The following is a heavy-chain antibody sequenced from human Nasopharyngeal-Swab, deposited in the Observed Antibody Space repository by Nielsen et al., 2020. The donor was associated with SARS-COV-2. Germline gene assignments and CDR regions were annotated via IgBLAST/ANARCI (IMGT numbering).Heavy chain of an antibody. CDR1: RFTFSSYA. Sequence: GESLKISCAASRFTFSSYAMSWVRQAPGKGLEWVSVISASDYTTYYADSVKGRFTISRDNSKNTVNLQMNSLRAEDTAIYYCAKDRDSGDDSDDYYHYYGMDVWGQGTTVTVFS. J-gene: IGHJ6*02. CDR3: AKDRDSGDDSDDYYHYYGMDV. D-gene: IGHD5-12*01. V-gene: IGHV3-23*01. CDR2: ISASDYTT.